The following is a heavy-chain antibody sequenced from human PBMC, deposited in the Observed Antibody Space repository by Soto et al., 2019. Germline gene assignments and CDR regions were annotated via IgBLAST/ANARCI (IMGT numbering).Heavy chain of an antibody. Sequence: GGSLRLSCAASGFTFSSSVMHWVRQAPGKGLEWVAVISSDGNNIYYADSVKGRFTISRDNSKNTLYLQMNSLRAEDTAVYYCARDSGYYYDSSGYFPHWGQGTLVTVSS. D-gene: IGHD3-22*01. CDR3: ARDSGYYYDSSGYFPH. CDR1: GFTFSSSV. V-gene: IGHV3-30*03. CDR2: ISSDGNNI. J-gene: IGHJ1*01.